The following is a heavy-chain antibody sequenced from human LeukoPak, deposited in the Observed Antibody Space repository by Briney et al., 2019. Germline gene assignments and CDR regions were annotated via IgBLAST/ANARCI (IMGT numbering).Heavy chain of an antibody. Sequence: GGSLRLSCAASGFTFSSYWMSWVRQAPGKGLEWVANIKQDGSEKYYVDSVKGRFTISRDNAKNSLYLQMNSLRAEDTAVYYCARAHYYDSSGPFDYWGQGTLVTVSS. CDR3: ARAHYYDSSGPFDY. V-gene: IGHV3-7*01. CDR1: GFTFSSYW. D-gene: IGHD3-22*01. J-gene: IGHJ4*02. CDR2: IKQDGSEK.